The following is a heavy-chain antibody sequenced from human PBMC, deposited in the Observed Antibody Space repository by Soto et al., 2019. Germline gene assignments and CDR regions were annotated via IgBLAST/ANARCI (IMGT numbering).Heavy chain of an antibody. D-gene: IGHD7-27*01. CDR1: GGSFSGYY. Sequence: SETLSLTCAVYGGSFSGYYWSWIRQPPGKGLEWIGEINHSGSTNYNPSLKSRVTISVDTSKNQFSLKLSSVTAADTAVYYCARGLGNWGSYFDYWGQGSLVTVSS. J-gene: IGHJ4*02. V-gene: IGHV4-34*01. CDR3: ARGLGNWGSYFDY. CDR2: INHSGST.